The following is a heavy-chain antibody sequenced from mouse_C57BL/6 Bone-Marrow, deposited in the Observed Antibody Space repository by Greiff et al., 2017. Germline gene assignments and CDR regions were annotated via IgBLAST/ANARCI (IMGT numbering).Heavy chain of an antibody. CDR1: GYSITSGYY. Sequence: ASGPGLVKPSQSLSLTCSVTGYSITSGYYWNWIRQFPGNKLEWMGYISYDGSNNYNPSLKNRISITRDTSKNQFFLKLNSVTTEDTATYYCARVEGYYLYYYAMDYWCQGTSVTVSS. D-gene: IGHD2-3*01. CDR3: ARVEGYYLYYYAMDY. V-gene: IGHV3-6*01. J-gene: IGHJ4*01. CDR2: ISYDGSN.